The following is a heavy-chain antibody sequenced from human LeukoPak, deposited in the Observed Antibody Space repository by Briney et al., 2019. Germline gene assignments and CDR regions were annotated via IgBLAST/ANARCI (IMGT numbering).Heavy chain of an antibody. CDR3: ANSGSYWEGYFDY. Sequence: PGGSLRLSCAASGFTFSSYAMSWVRQAPGKGLEWVSAISGSGGRTYYADSVKGRFTISRDNSKNTLYLQMNSLRAEDTAVYYCANSGSYWEGYFDYWGQGTLVTVSS. V-gene: IGHV3-23*01. CDR1: GFTFSSYA. CDR2: ISGSGGRT. J-gene: IGHJ4*02. D-gene: IGHD1-26*01.